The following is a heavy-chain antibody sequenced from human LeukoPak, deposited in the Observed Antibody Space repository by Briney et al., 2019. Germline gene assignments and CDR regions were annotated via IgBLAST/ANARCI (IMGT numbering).Heavy chain of an antibody. CDR3: ARSITMIVVVEGTHFDY. CDR1: GYTFTSYG. D-gene: IGHD3-22*01. Sequence: ASVKVSCKASGYTFTSYGISWVRQAPGQGLEWTGWISAYNGNTNYAQKLQGRVTMTTDTSTSTAYMELRSLRSDDTAVYYCARSITMIVVVEGTHFDYWGQGTLVTVSS. CDR2: ISAYNGNT. V-gene: IGHV1-18*01. J-gene: IGHJ4*02.